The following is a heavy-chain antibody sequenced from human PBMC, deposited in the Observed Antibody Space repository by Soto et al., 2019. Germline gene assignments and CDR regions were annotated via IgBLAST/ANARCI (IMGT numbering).Heavy chain of an antibody. J-gene: IGHJ3*02. CDR1: GGSISSYY. CDR3: AAYIWGNAFDI. D-gene: IGHD3-16*01. Sequence: TCTVSGGSISSYYWNWIRQSPGKGLEWIGFIYYSGSTNYNPSLKSRVTISVDTSKNQFSLKLSSVTAADTAVYYCAAYIWGNAFDIWGQGTMVNVSS. CDR2: IYYSGST. V-gene: IGHV4-59*03.